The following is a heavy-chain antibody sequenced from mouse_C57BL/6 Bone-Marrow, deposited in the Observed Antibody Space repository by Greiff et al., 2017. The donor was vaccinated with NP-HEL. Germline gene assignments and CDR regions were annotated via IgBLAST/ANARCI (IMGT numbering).Heavy chain of an antibody. CDR1: GYTVKEQE. Sequence: EGQMQQEGPELVKPGASVKISCKASGYTVKEQERKGGKQRNGKRREGRGERKENNGGNSYNQKFKGKATLTVDKSSSTAYMELRSLTSEDSAVYYCARATYYDYDGAMDFWGQGTSVTVSS. V-gene: IGHV1-26*01. CDR2: RKENNGGN. CDR3: ARATYYDYDGAMDF. J-gene: IGHJ4*01. D-gene: IGHD2-4*01.